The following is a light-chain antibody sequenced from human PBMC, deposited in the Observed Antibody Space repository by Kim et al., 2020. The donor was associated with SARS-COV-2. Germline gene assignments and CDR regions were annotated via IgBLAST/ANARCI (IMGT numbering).Light chain of an antibody. CDR3: QEYKSNLWT. J-gene: IGKJ1*01. Sequence: DIQMTQSPSTLSASVGDRVTITCRASQSISVWLAWYQQKPGKAPSLLIYDASILESGVPSRFSGSGSGTEFTLTISGLQPDDFATYYCQEYKSNLWTFGQGTKMEIK. CDR1: QSISVW. V-gene: IGKV1-5*01. CDR2: DAS.